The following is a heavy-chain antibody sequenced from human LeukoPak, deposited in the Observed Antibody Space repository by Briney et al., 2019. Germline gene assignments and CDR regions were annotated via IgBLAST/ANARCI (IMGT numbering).Heavy chain of an antibody. CDR3: ATDTYSYGYYFDY. D-gene: IGHD5-18*01. CDR2: IYSSGST. Sequence: SETLSLTCTVSGGSISSYYLSWIRRPAGKGLEWIGRIYSSGSTNYNPSLKSRVTMSVDTSKNQFSLKLSSVTAADTAVYYCATDTYSYGYYFDYWGQGTLVTVSS. CDR1: GGSISSYY. V-gene: IGHV4-4*07. J-gene: IGHJ4*02.